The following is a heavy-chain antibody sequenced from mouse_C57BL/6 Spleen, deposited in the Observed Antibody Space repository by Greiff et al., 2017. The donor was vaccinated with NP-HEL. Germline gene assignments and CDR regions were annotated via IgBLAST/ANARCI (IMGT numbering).Heavy chain of an antibody. CDR1: GFSLTSYG. CDR3: AKGDYDGDYYAMDY. J-gene: IGHJ4*01. CDR2: IWSGGST. D-gene: IGHD2-4*01. Sequence: QVQLKESGPGLVQPSQSLSITCTVSGFSLTSYGVHWVRQPPGKGLEWLGVIWSGGSTDYNAAFISRLSISKDNSKSQVFFKMNSLQADDTAIYYCAKGDYDGDYYAMDYWGQGTSVTVSS. V-gene: IGHV2-4*01.